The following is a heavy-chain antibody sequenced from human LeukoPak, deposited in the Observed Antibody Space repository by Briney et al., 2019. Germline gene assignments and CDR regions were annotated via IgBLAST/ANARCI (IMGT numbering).Heavy chain of an antibody. J-gene: IGHJ4*02. Sequence: GGSLRLSCAASGFTFSSNYMSWVRQAPGKGLEWVSVIYSGGSTYYADSVKGRFTISRDNSKNTLYLQMNSLRADDTAVYFCARGPSGTRSYWGQGMLVTVSS. CDR3: ARGPSGTRSY. CDR2: IYSGGST. D-gene: IGHD1-1*01. V-gene: IGHV3-53*01. CDR1: GFTFSSNY.